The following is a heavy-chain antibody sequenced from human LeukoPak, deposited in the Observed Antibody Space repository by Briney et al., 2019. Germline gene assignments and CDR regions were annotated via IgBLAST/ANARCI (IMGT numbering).Heavy chain of an antibody. V-gene: IGHV4-39*01. CDR2: ISYSGST. D-gene: IGHD6-6*01. CDR3: ARHVWGTSSLLYYLDY. J-gene: IGHJ4*02. Sequence: SETLSLTCTVSGDSISSTGYYWGWIRQPPGKGLEWIASISYSGSTYYNPSLKSRVTMSVDTSKNQFSLKLSSVTAADTAVYYCARHVWGTSSLLYYLDYWGQGTLVTVSS. CDR1: GDSISSTGYY.